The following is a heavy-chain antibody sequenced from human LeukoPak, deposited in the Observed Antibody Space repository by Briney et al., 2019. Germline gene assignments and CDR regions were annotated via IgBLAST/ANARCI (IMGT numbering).Heavy chain of an antibody. CDR1: GLTVSSHY. D-gene: IGHD5-24*01. Sequence: PGGSLRLSCAASGLTVSSHYMSWVRQAPGKGLEWASVMYSGGSTHYADSVKGRFTISRDSSKNTLYLQMNNLRAEDTAVYYCAKLSGDGLPPFDDWGQGTLVTVSS. J-gene: IGHJ4*02. V-gene: IGHV3-66*04. CDR2: MYSGGST. CDR3: AKLSGDGLPPFDD.